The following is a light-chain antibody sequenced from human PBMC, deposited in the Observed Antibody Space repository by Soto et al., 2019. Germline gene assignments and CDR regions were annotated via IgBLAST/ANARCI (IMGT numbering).Light chain of an antibody. J-gene: IGKJ4*01. V-gene: IGKV1-27*01. CDR2: AAS. Sequence: DIPMTQSPSSLSASVGDRVTITCRASQDISNYLAWYQQKPGKVPKVLMYAASTLQSGVPSRFSGSGSGTDFTLTISSLQPEDVATYYCQKYNSDPPLFGGGTKVEIK. CDR3: QKYNSDPPL. CDR1: QDISNY.